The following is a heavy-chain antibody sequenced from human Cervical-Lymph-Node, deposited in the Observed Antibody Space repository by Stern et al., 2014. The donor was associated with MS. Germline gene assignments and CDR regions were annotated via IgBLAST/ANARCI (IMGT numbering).Heavy chain of an antibody. J-gene: IGHJ4*02. CDR2: IHNSGTT. CDR1: GGSISSAEYY. V-gene: IGHV4-30-4*01. CDR3: SRDADGYSLVFGY. Sequence: QLQLQESGPGLVKPSQTLSLTCAVTGGSISSAEYYWSWIRQSPGKGLEWIGYIHNSGTTYYNPFLKSRVTISVDTSQHHFYLKLRSVTAADTAVYYCSRDADGYSLVFGYWGRGTLVTVSS. D-gene: IGHD5-24*01.